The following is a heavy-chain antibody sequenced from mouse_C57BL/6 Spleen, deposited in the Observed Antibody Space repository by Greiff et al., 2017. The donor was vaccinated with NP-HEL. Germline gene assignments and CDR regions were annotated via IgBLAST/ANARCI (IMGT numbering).Heavy chain of an antibody. V-gene: IGHV1-69*01. CDR3: ARHYDYDDYFVY. CDR2: IDPSDSYT. CDR1: GYTFTSYW. D-gene: IGHD2-4*01. J-gene: IGHJ2*01. Sequence: VQLQQPGAELVMPGASVKLSCKASGYTFTSYWMHWVKQRPGQGLEWIGEIDPSDSYTNYNQKFKGKSTLTVDKSSSTAYMQLSSLTSEDSAVYYCARHYDYDDYFVYWGQGTTLTVSS.